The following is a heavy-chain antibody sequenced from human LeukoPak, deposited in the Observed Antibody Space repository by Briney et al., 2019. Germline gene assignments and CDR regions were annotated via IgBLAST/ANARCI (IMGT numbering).Heavy chain of an antibody. V-gene: IGHV3-23*01. CDR2: IDRGVGST. CDR3: AKKGQADDGGKPD. Sequence: GGSLRLSCAASGFTFSKYDLCWVRQAPGKGLECVSAIDRGVGSTYYADSVKGRFTISRDNSKNTLYLQMNNLRVDDTAVYYCAKKGQADDGGKPDWGQGTLVTVSS. CDR1: GFTFSKYD. J-gene: IGHJ4*02.